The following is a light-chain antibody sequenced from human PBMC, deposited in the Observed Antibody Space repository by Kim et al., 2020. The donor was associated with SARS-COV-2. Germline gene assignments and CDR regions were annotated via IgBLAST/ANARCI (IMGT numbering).Light chain of an antibody. Sequence: SAAIGERVTITFRASHNINIGLAWYQQKPGKAPNLLIYEASTLESGVTSRFSGSGSGTEFTLTINSLQPDDFATYYCQQYDGLSTFGQGTKVDIK. J-gene: IGKJ1*01. CDR2: EAS. CDR3: QQYDGLST. V-gene: IGKV1-5*01. CDR1: HNINIG.